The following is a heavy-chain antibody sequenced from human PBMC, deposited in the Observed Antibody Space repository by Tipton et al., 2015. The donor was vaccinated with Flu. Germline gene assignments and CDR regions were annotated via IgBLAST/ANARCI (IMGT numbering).Heavy chain of an antibody. CDR2: IYYIGRT. Sequence: LRLSCAVYGGSFSGYYWTWIRQPPGKGLEWIGQIYYIGRTYYTPSLKSRVTISVDTSKNQFSLKLSSVTAADTAVYYCARMEWTVTTPRYFDLWGRGTLVTVSS. CDR3: ARMEWTVTTPRYFDL. CDR1: GGSFSGYY. D-gene: IGHD4-17*01. J-gene: IGHJ2*01. V-gene: IGHV4-34*09.